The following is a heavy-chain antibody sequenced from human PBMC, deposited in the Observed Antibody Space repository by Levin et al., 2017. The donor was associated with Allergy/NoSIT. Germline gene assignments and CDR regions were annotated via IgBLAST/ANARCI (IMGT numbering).Heavy chain of an antibody. D-gene: IGHD2-15*01. Sequence: ASVKVSCKASGYTFTGHYLHWVRQAPGQGLEWMGWINSNSGATNSAQKFQGSVTMTRDTSISTAYMELSRLRSDDTAVYYCARDRGSGAQHYFDSWGQGTLVTVSS. CDR2: INSNSGAT. V-gene: IGHV1-2*02. J-gene: IGHJ4*02. CDR1: GYTFTGHY. CDR3: ARDRGSGAQHYFDS.